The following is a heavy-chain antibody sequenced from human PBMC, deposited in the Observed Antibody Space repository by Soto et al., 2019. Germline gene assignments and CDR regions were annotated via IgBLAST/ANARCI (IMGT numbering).Heavy chain of an antibody. V-gene: IGHV4-59*12. CDR3: ARGPGI. Sequence: SETLSLTCTVPGGSISGSYWIWMRQPPGKGLEWIGYIYNSGSTNYNPSLKSRVTISVDTSKNQFSLKLSSVTAADTAVYYCARGPGIWGQGTLVTVSS. CDR1: GGSISGSY. J-gene: IGHJ4*02. CDR2: IYNSGST.